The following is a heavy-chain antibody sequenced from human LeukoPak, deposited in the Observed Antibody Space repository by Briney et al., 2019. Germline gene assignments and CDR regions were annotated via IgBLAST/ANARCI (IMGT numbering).Heavy chain of an antibody. Sequence: GGSLRLSCAASGFTFSSYSMSWVRQAPGKGLEWVSEISRSGSTKYYADSMKGRFTISRDNSKNTLYLQMSSLRAEDTAVYYCAKDQTLSWWERVLPFGGLDTWGQGTLVTVSS. D-gene: IGHD2-15*01. CDR2: ISRSGSTK. CDR3: AKDQTLSWWERVLPFGGLDT. V-gene: IGHV3-23*01. J-gene: IGHJ5*02. CDR1: GFTFSSYS.